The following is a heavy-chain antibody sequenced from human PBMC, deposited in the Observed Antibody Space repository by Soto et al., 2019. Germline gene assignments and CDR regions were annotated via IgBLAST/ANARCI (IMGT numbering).Heavy chain of an antibody. CDR2: ISYDGSNK. V-gene: IGHV3-30*18. J-gene: IGHJ5*02. CDR3: AKDRAGSIAARRHNWFDP. CDR1: GFTFSSYG. Sequence: PGGSLRLSCAASGFTFSSYGMHWVRQAPGKGLEWVAVISYDGSNKYYADSVKGRFTISRDNSKNTLYLQMNSLRAEDTAVYYCAKDRAGSIAARRHNWFDPWGQGTLVTVSS. D-gene: IGHD6-6*01.